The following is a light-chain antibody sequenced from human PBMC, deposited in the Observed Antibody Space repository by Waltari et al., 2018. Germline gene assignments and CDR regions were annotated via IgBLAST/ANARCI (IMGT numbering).Light chain of an antibody. CDR3: HQYNIWPPWT. CDR2: GAS. Sequence: EIVMTQSPATLPVSPGERATLSCRASQSISSHLAWFQQNPGQAPRLLIYGASTRATGIPARFSGSGSGTEFTLTINRLQSEDVAVYYCHQYNIWPPWTFGQGTKVEIK. J-gene: IGKJ1*01. CDR1: QSISSH. V-gene: IGKV3-15*01.